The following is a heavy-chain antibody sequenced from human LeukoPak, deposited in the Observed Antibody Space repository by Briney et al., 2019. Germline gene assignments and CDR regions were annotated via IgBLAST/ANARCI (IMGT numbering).Heavy chain of an antibody. CDR2: ISGSGGST. D-gene: IGHD4-17*01. Sequence: PGGSLRLSCAASGFTFSSYAMSWVRQAPGKGLEWVSAISGSGGSTYYADSVKGRFTISRDNSKNTLYLQVNSLRAEDTAVYYCAKDPRGDYVLGYWGQGTLVTVSS. CDR3: AKDPRGDYVLGY. V-gene: IGHV3-23*01. CDR1: GFTFSSYA. J-gene: IGHJ4*02.